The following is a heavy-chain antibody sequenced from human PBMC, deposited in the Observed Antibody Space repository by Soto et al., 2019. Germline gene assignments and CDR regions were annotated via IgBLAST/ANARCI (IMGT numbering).Heavy chain of an antibody. CDR2: ISGSGGST. D-gene: IGHD6-13*01. Sequence: EVQLLESGGGLVQPGGSLNLSFQALGLTFAGMALGWVRRAPGKGLEWVSAISGSGGSTYYADSVKGRFTISRDNSKNTLYLQMNSLRAEDTAVYYCAKIPHSSSWYLDAFDIWGQGTMVTVSS. V-gene: IGHV3-23*01. J-gene: IGHJ3*02. CDR1: GLTFAGMA. CDR3: AKIPHSSSWYLDAFDI.